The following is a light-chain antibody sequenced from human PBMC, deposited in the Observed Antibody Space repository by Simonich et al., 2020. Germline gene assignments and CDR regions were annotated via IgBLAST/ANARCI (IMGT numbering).Light chain of an antibody. V-gene: IGLV1-44*01. CDR3: AAWDDSLNGWV. J-gene: IGLJ3*02. CDR1: SSNIGINT. Sequence: QSVLTQPPSASGTPGQRVTISCSGSSSNIGINTVNWYQQLPGTAPKLLIYSNNQRPSGVPDRFSGSKSGTSASLAISGLQSEDEADYYWAAWDDSLNGWVFGGGTKLTVL. CDR2: SNN.